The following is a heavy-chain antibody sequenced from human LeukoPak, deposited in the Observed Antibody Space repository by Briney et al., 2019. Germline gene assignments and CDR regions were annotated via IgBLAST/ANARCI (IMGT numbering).Heavy chain of an antibody. J-gene: IGHJ3*01. CDR1: GYTFTNYG. D-gene: IGHD2-15*01. CDR2: VSPSSGHT. Sequence: GASVKVSCKAFGYTFTNYGITWLRQAPGQGLEWMGWVSPSSGHTNYTQNLQDRVTMTTDTPTNTAYMELRSLRSDDTAVYYCARDLIVAVGDVFDLWGQGTMVTVSS. CDR3: ARDLIVAVGDVFDL. V-gene: IGHV1-18*01.